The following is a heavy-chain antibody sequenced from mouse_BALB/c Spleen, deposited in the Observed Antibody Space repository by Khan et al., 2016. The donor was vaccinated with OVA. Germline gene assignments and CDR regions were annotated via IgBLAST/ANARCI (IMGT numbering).Heavy chain of an antibody. Sequence: QVQLKQSGPGLVAPSQSLSITCTVSGFSLTDYAVCWIRQPPGKGLEWLGVIWSGGSNTYNPAINSSLSVSKTYSRSQDILNINSLQTGDTAKYYSAKYPPYDTMDYWGQGTSVTVSS. V-gene: IGHV2-6-5*01. CDR2: IWSGGSN. CDR1: GFSLTDYA. J-gene: IGHJ4*01. CDR3: AKYPPYDTMDY.